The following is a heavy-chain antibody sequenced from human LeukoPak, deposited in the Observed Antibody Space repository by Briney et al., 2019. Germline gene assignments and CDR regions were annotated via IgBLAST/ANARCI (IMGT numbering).Heavy chain of an antibody. CDR2: IYYSGST. CDR1: GFTFSSYA. Sequence: GSLRLSCAASGFTFSSYAMSWIRQPPGKGLEWIGSIYYSGSTYYSPSLNSRVTISVDTSKNQFSLKLSSVTAADTAVYFCARHRDFHFDYWGQGTLVTVSS. D-gene: IGHD3-10*01. J-gene: IGHJ4*02. CDR3: ARHRDFHFDY. V-gene: IGHV4-39*01.